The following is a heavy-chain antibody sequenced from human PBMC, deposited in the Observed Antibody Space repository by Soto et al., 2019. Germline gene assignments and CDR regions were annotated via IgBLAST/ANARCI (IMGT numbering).Heavy chain of an antibody. Sequence: LRLSCAASGFTFSSYGMHWVRQAPGKGLEWVAVIWYDGSNKYYADSVKGRFTISRDNSKNTLYLQMNSLRAEDTAVYYCARDKRDLRFLEWSYYFDFWGQGTLVT. D-gene: IGHD3-3*01. J-gene: IGHJ4*02. CDR3: ARDKRDLRFLEWSYYFDF. CDR2: IWYDGSNK. CDR1: GFTFSSYG. V-gene: IGHV3-30*19.